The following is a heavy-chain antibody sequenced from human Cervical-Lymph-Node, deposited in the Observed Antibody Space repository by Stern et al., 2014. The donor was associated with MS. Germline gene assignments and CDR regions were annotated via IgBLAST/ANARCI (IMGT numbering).Heavy chain of an antibody. CDR3: ARKIPDYYYYAMDV. CDR2: IWYDGSQK. CDR1: GFTFEDYA. D-gene: IGHD2-2*02. V-gene: IGHV3-33*01. J-gene: IGHJ6*02. Sequence: QVHLVESGGGVVQPGGSQRLSCTASGFTFEDYAMEWVRQVPGKGLEWVAMIWYDGSQKYYGDSVRGRFPVSRDNSRNTLYLQMKSLSLEDTAVYYCARKIPDYYYYAMDVWGQGTTVTVSS.